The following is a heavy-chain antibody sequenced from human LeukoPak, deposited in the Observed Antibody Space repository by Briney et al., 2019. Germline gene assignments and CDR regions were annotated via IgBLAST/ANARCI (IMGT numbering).Heavy chain of an antibody. D-gene: IGHD6-6*01. V-gene: IGHV3-23*01. J-gene: IGHJ4*02. Sequence: GGSLRLSCAASGFTFSSYAMSWVRQAPGKGLEWVSAISGSGGSTYYADSVKGRFTISRDDSKNTLFLQMNSLRAEDTAVYFCAKRSSTSSGFFDYWGQGALVSVSS. CDR3: AKRSSTSSGFFDY. CDR1: GFTFSSYA. CDR2: ISGSGGST.